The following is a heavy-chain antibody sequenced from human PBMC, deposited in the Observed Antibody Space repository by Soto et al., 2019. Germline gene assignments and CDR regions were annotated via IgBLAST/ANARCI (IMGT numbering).Heavy chain of an antibody. CDR1: GGSISSYY. V-gene: IGHV4-59*01. D-gene: IGHD3-22*01. CDR2: IYYSGST. J-gene: IGHJ4*02. Sequence: NPSETLSLTCTVSGGSISSYYWSWIRQPPGKGLEWIGYIYYSGSTNYNPSLKSRVTISVDTSKNQFSLKLSSVTAADTAVYYCARGPALYYYDSHAGYFDYWGQGTLVTVSS. CDR3: ARGPALYYYDSHAGYFDY.